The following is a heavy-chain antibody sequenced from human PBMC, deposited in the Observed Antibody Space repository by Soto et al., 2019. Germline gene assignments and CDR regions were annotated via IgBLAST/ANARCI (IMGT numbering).Heavy chain of an antibody. Sequence: EVQLVESGGGLVQPGGSLRLSCAASGFTFNNYWMHWVRQAPGKGLVWVSRINIEGSTTDYADSVRGRFAISRDNAKNTLYLQINSLRDEDTAVYYCTRDRGGKFYGGFDYWGRGTLVTVSP. CDR3: TRDRGGKFYGGFDY. V-gene: IGHV3-74*01. J-gene: IGHJ4*02. CDR2: INIEGSTT. CDR1: GFTFNNYW. D-gene: IGHD1-26*01.